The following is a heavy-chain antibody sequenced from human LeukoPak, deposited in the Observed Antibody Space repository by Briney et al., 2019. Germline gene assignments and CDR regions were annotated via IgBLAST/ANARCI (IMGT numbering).Heavy chain of an antibody. D-gene: IGHD3-3*01. Sequence: PSETLSLTCTVSGGSISSYYWSWIRQPPGKGLEWIGYIYYSGSTNYNPSLKSRVTISVDTSKNQLSLKLSSVTAADTAVYYCARDLTRNDFWSGYGYWGQGTLVTVSS. J-gene: IGHJ4*02. CDR3: ARDLTRNDFWSGYGY. CDR1: GGSISSYY. V-gene: IGHV4-59*01. CDR2: IYYSGST.